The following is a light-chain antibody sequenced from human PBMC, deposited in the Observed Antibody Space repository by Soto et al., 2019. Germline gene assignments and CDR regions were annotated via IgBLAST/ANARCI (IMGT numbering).Light chain of an antibody. Sequence: QSALTQPPSASGSPGQSVTISCTGTSSDVGAYNYVSWYQQHPGKAPKLMIYEVNKRPSGVPDRFSGSKSGNTASLTVSGLQAEDEADYYCSSYVGSNNLVFGGGTKLPVL. CDR2: EVN. CDR3: SSYVGSNNLV. J-gene: IGLJ2*01. CDR1: SSDVGAYNY. V-gene: IGLV2-8*01.